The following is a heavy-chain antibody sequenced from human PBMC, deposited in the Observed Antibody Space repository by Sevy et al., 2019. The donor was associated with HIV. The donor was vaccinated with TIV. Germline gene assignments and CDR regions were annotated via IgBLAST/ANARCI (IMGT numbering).Heavy chain of an antibody. V-gene: IGHV3-11*06. Sequence: GGSLRLSCAASGFTFSDYYMSWIRRAPGKGLEWVSFHSSSSYTNYADSVKGRFTISRDNAKNSLYLQMNSLRAEDTAVYYCARAAYCSSTSCYAKNYYYYGMDVWGQGTTVTVSS. CDR3: ARAAYCSSTSCYAKNYYYYGMDV. CDR2: HSSSSYT. CDR1: GFTFSDYY. D-gene: IGHD2-2*01. J-gene: IGHJ6*02.